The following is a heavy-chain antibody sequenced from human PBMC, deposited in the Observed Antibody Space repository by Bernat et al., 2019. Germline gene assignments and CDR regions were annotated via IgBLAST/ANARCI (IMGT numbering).Heavy chain of an antibody. CDR2: IKQDGSEK. Sequence: EVQLVESGGGLVQPGGSLRLSCAASGFTFSSYWMSWVRQAPGKGLEWVANIKQDGSEKYYVDSVKGRFTISRDNAKNSLYLQMNILRAEDTAVYYCARVYSSSSPYGFDYWGQGTLVTVSS. CDR3: ARVYSSSSPYGFDY. CDR1: GFTFSSYW. V-gene: IGHV3-7*03. J-gene: IGHJ4*02. D-gene: IGHD6-6*01.